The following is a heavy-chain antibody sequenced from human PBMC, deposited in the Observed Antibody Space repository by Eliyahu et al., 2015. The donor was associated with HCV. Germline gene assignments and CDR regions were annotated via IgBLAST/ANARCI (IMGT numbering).Heavy chain of an antibody. CDR2: ISYGGGST. Sequence: EVQLLESGGGLIQPGGSLRLSCAASGFTFSTYXMSXGRXAPGKGLQXVSAISYGGGSTYADSAKGRFTISXDNSKNVLFLQMNSLRADDTAVYFCAKVLTSWYFDLWGRGTLVTVSS. V-gene: IGHV3-23*01. D-gene: IGHD4/OR15-4a*01. CDR1: GFTFSTYX. CDR3: AKVLTSWYFDL. J-gene: IGHJ2*01.